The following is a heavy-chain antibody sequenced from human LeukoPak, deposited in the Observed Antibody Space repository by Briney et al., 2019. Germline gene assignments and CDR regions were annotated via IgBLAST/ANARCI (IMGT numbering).Heavy chain of an antibody. CDR1: GGSISSYY. J-gene: IGHJ5*02. V-gene: IGHV4-4*07. CDR2: IYTSGST. Sequence: PSETLSLTCTVSGGSISSYYWSWIRQPAGKGLEWIGRIYTSGSTNYNPSLKSRVTMSVDTSKNQFSLKLSSVTAADTAVYYCAREQIIDGYGDYDGWFDPWGQGTLVTVSS. D-gene: IGHD4-17*01. CDR3: AREQIIDGYGDYDGWFDP.